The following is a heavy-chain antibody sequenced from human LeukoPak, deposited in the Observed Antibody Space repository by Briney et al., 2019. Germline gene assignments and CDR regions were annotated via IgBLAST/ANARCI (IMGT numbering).Heavy chain of an antibody. J-gene: IGHJ5*02. CDR3: ARVLKPGNWFDP. CDR1: GGSISSYY. Sequence: SETLSLTCTVSGGSISSYYWSWIRHPAGKGLEWIGRIYTSGSTNYNPSLKSRVTMSVDTSKNQFSLELSTVTAADTAVYYCARVLKPGNWFDPWGQGTLVTVSS. D-gene: IGHD2-8*02. V-gene: IGHV4-4*07. CDR2: IYTSGST.